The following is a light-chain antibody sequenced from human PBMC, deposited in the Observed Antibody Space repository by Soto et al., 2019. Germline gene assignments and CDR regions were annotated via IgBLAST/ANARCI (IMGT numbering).Light chain of an antibody. CDR2: GNS. Sequence: QSVLTQPPSVSGAPGQRVTISCTGSSSNIGAGYDVHWYQQLPGTAPKLLIYGNSNRPSGVPDRFSGSKSGTSASLAITGLQAEDEADYYCQSYDISLSGSVVFGGGTTVTVL. V-gene: IGLV1-40*01. CDR3: QSYDISLSGSVV. J-gene: IGLJ2*01. CDR1: SSNIGAGYD.